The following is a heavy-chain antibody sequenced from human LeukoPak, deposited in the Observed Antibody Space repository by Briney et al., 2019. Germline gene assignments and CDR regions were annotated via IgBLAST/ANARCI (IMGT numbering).Heavy chain of an antibody. V-gene: IGHV1-69*05. Sequence: SVKVSCKASGGTFSSYAISWVRQAPGQGLEWMGGIIPIFGTANYAQKFQGRVTITTDESTSTAYIELSSLRSEDTAVYYCARVRSSSWYPLPYYMDVWGKGTTVTVSS. CDR3: ARVRSSSWYPLPYYMDV. J-gene: IGHJ6*03. CDR1: GGTFSSYA. D-gene: IGHD6-13*01. CDR2: IIPIFGTA.